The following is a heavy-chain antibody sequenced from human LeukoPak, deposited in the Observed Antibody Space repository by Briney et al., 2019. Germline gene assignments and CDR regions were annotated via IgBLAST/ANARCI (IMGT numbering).Heavy chain of an antibody. CDR1: GGSISSYY. J-gene: IGHJ6*02. CDR3: ARGGYGEVWYYYYGMDV. CDR2: INHSGST. D-gene: IGHD4-17*01. V-gene: IGHV4-34*01. Sequence: TSETLSLTCTVSGGSISSYYWSWIRQPPGKGLEWIGEINHSGSTNYNPSLKSRVTISVDTSKNQFSLKLSSVTAADTAVYYCARGGYGEVWYYYYGMDVWGQGTTVTVSS.